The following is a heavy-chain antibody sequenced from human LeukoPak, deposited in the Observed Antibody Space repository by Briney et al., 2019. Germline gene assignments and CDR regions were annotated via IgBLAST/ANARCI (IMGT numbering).Heavy chain of an antibody. CDR2: INTNTGNP. CDR1: AYTFTSYA. CDR3: ARVITIFGVGDAFDI. D-gene: IGHD3-3*01. Sequence: ASVKVSCKASAYTFTSYAMYWVRQAPVQGLEWMGWINTNTGNPTYAQGFTGRFVFSLDTSVSTAYLQISSLKAEDTAVYYCARVITIFGVGDAFDIWGQGTMVTVSS. V-gene: IGHV7-4-1*02. J-gene: IGHJ3*02.